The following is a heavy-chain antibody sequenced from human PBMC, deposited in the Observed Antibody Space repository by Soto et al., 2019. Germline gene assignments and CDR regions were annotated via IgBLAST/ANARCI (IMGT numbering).Heavy chain of an antibody. CDR3: ARGDSTDCSNGVCSFFYNHGMHG. V-gene: IGHV1-2*04. CDR1: GYSFTGYH. Sequence: ASVKVSCKASGYSFTGYHIHWVRQAPGQGLEWLGRINPKSGGTSTAQKFQGWVTMTTDTSNSTASMELTRLTSDDTAIYYCARGDSTDCSNGVCSFFYNHGMHGWGHGTPGTV. CDR2: INPKSGGT. D-gene: IGHD2-8*01. J-gene: IGHJ6*02.